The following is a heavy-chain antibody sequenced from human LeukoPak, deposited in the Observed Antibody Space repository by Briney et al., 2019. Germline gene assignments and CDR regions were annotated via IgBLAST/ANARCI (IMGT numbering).Heavy chain of an antibody. Sequence: GGSLKISCKGSGYSFTSYWIGWVRQMPGKGLEWMGIIYPGDSDTRYSPSSQGQVTISADKSISTAYLQWSSLKASDTAMYYCARLNVDTAMGNWFDPWGQGTLVTVSS. CDR1: GYSFTSYW. D-gene: IGHD5-18*01. J-gene: IGHJ5*02. V-gene: IGHV5-51*01. CDR3: ARLNVDTAMGNWFDP. CDR2: IYPGDSDT.